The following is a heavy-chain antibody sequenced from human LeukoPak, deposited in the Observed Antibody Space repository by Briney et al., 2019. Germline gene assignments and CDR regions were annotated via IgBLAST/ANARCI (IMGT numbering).Heavy chain of an antibody. CDR2: ISHTSRTI. CDR3: ARGLLTSTSGYPYFDT. D-gene: IGHD2-2*01. Sequence: KSGGSLRLSCAASGFAFSDYYINWIRQAPGQGLEWISYISHTSRTIYYADSVKGRFTISRDNNENLVYLQMNSLRADDTALYFCARGLLTSTSGYPYFDTWGPGTLVTVSS. J-gene: IGHJ5*02. V-gene: IGHV3-11*01. CDR1: GFAFSDYY.